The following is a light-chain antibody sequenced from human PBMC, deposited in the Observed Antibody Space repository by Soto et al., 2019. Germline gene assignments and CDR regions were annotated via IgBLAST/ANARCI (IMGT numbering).Light chain of an antibody. J-gene: IGKJ1*01. Sequence: EFVLTQSPGTLSLSPGERATLSCRASQSLTNSFIAWYQQRPGQAPRLLIYDTSSRASGIPDRFSGCGSGTDFTLTISRLEPEDFAVYYCQQYGSAWTFGQGTKVDIK. CDR2: DTS. CDR3: QQYGSAWT. V-gene: IGKV3-20*01. CDR1: QSLTNSF.